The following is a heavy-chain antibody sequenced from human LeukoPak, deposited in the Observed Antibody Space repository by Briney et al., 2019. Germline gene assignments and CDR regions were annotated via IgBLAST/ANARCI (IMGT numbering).Heavy chain of an antibody. V-gene: IGHV3-23*03. CDR1: GFTFSSYA. J-gene: IGHJ4*02. D-gene: IGHD2-2*01. Sequence: GGSLRLSCAASGFTFSSYAMSWVRQAPGKGLEWVSVIYSGGSTYYADSVKGRFTISRDNSKNTLYLQMNSLRAEDTAVYYCAKDLDIVVVPAAGYDYWGQGTLVTVSS. CDR2: IYSGGST. CDR3: AKDLDIVVVPAAGYDY.